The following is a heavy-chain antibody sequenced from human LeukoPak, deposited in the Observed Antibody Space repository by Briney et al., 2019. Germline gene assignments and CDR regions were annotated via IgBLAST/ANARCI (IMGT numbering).Heavy chain of an antibody. D-gene: IGHD3-16*02. CDR2: INMYNGNT. CDR3: ARVVGNYVWGSYRPEGCFDS. CDR1: GYTFTSYA. Sequence: ASVKVSCKASGYTFTSYAISWVRQAPGQGPEWMGWINMYNGNTNYAQKLQGRVTMTTDTSASTAYMELRSLRSDDTAVYYCARVVGNYVWGSYRPEGCFDSWGQGTLVTVSS. V-gene: IGHV1-18*01. J-gene: IGHJ4*02.